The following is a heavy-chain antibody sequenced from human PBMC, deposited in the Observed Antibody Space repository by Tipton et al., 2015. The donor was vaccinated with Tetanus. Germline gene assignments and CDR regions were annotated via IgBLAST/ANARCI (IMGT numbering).Heavy chain of an antibody. Sequence: QSGAEVKKPGSSVRVSCKTSGGTFRNYAISWVRQAPGQGLEWMAWINPNSGGTDFARKFQGRVTVTRDTSISTAYMELSGLRSDDTAVYFCARATANSAFDFWGQGTRVIVSS. CDR1: GGTFRNYA. D-gene: IGHD2-21*02. CDR3: ARATANSAFDF. V-gene: IGHV1-2*02. J-gene: IGHJ4*02. CDR2: INPNSGGT.